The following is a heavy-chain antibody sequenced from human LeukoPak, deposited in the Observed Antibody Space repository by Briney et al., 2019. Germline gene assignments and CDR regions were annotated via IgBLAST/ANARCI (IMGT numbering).Heavy chain of an antibody. J-gene: IGHJ3*02. CDR3: AKAGDNTGYYLGAFDM. CDR1: GFTLSSYA. Sequence: GGSLRLSCAVSGFTLSSYAMTWVRQAPGKGLEWVSCISGSGDSTYYADSVKGRFTISRDNSKNTLYLQMNSLRAEDTAVYYCAKAGDNTGYYLGAFDMWGQGTMVTVSS. D-gene: IGHD3-22*01. V-gene: IGHV3-23*01. CDR2: ISGSGDST.